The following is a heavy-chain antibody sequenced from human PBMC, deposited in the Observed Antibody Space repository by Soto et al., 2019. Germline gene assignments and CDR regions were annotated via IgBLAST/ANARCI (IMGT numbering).Heavy chain of an antibody. J-gene: IGHJ4*02. V-gene: IGHV3-30*18. Sequence: GGSLRLSCAASGFTFSSYGMHWVRQAPGKGLEWVAVISYDGSNKYYADSVKGRFTISRDNSKNTLYLQMNSLRAEDTAVYYCAKDLGGSGQRHIPAHWGQGTLVTVSS. D-gene: IGHD3-16*01. CDR3: AKDLGGSGQRHIPAH. CDR2: ISYDGSNK. CDR1: GFTFSSYG.